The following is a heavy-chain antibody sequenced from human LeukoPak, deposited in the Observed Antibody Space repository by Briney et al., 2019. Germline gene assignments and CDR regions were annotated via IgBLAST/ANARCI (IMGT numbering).Heavy chain of an antibody. D-gene: IGHD3-16*01. Sequence: GESLKISCKASGYTFTSYWIGWVRQMRGKGLEGMGIIYPGDSDTRYSPSFQGQVTISADKSIRTAYLQWSRLKASATAMYYCARSRLGGSFDYWGQGTLVTVSS. J-gene: IGHJ4*02. CDR2: IYPGDSDT. V-gene: IGHV5-51*01. CDR1: GYTFTSYW. CDR3: ARSRLGGSFDY.